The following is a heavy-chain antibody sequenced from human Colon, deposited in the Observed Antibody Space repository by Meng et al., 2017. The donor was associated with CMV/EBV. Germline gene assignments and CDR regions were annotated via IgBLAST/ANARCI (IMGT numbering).Heavy chain of an antibody. Sequence: GESLKISCAASGINIGRDYMNWVRQAPGKGLEWVAVVYSGGSTYVADSVKGRFTISRDASTNTLYLQMNSLRAEDSAVYYCAKGLFAAGSLVYFDFWGQGTLVTVSS. D-gene: IGHD6-19*01. V-gene: IGHV3-53*01. J-gene: IGHJ4*02. CDR2: VYSGGST. CDR1: GINIGRDY. CDR3: AKGLFAAGSLVYFDF.